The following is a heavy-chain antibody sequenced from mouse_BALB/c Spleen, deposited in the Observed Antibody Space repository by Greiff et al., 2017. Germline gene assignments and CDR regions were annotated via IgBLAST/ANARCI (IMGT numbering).Heavy chain of an antibody. Sequence: QVQLKESGPGLVAPSQSLSLTCTVSGFSLTSYGVHWVRQPPGKGLEWLGVIWAGGSTNYNSALMSRLSISKDNSKSQVFLKMNSLQTDDTAMYYCASHYYGWFAYWGQGTLVTVSA. J-gene: IGHJ3*01. CDR3: ASHYYGWFAY. CDR2: IWAGGST. D-gene: IGHD1-2*01. CDR1: GFSLTSYG. V-gene: IGHV2-9*02.